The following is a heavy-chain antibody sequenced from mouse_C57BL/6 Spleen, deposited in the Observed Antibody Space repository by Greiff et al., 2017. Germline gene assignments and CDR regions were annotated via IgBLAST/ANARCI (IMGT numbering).Heavy chain of an antibody. V-gene: IGHV5-16*01. D-gene: IGHD2-1*01. CDR1: GFTFSDYY. CDR2: INYDGSST. Sequence: EVQRVESEGGLVQPGSSMKLSCTASGFTFSDYYMAWVRQVPEKGLEWVANINYDGSSTYYLDSLKSRFIISRDNAKNILYLQMSSLKSEDTATYYCARALYYGKYVEWYFDVWGTGTTVTVSS. CDR3: ARALYYGKYVEWYFDV. J-gene: IGHJ1*03.